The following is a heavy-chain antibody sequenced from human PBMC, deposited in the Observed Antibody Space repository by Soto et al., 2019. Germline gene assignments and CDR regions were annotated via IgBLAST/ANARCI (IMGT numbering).Heavy chain of an antibody. D-gene: IGHD5-12*01. J-gene: IGHJ4*02. CDR1: GGTFSSYA. CDR3: VRVVAIPGYPDH. CDR2: IVPIVGTT. V-gene: IGHV1-69*12. Sequence: QVQLVQSGAEVRQPASSVKVSCKTSGGTFSSYAISWVRQAPGQGLEWMGGIVPIVGTTTYAQKFQGRVTITAAEATSTAYMQFSRLRSDDTAVYYCVRVVAIPGYPDHWGQGTLVTVSS.